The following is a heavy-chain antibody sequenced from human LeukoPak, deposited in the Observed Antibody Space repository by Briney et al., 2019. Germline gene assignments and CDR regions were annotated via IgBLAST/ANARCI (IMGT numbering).Heavy chain of an antibody. CDR2: ISGSSDNT. V-gene: IGHV3-23*01. CDR1: GHTFRSYG. D-gene: IGHD2-8*01. J-gene: IGHJ4*02. CDR3: AKCWTSDGVCLHFDY. Sequence: PGGSLRLSCEASGHTFRSYGMSWVRQAPGQGLESVSRISGSSDNTYYTDSVKGRFTISTDTSKSTLYMQMNSVSVEDQAVYYCAKCWTSDGVCLHFDYWGQGALVTVSS.